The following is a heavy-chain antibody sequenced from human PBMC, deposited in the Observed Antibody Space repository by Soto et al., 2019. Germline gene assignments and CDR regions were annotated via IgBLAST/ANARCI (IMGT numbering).Heavy chain of an antibody. Sequence: PGGSLRLSCAASGFTVSSNHMSWVRQAPGKGLEWVSVIYSGGSTYYADSVKGRFTISRDNSKNTLYLQMNSLRAEDTAVYYCAGLGQGSYYSRLNYYYGMDVWGQGTTVTVSS. CDR3: AGLGQGSYYSRLNYYYGMDV. CDR2: IYSGGST. D-gene: IGHD3-10*01. CDR1: GFTVSSNH. V-gene: IGHV3-53*01. J-gene: IGHJ6*02.